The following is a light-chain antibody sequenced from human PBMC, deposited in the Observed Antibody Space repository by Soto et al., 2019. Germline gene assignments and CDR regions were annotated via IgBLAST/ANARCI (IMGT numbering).Light chain of an antibody. V-gene: IGKV3-11*01. J-gene: IGKJ3*01. CDR3: QQRSNAPLT. Sequence: EIVLTQSPATLSLSPGESATLSCRASQSVSSYLAWYQQKPGQAPRLLIYDASNRATGIPARFSGSGSGTDFTLTISSLEPEDFAVYYCQQRSNAPLTFGPGTKVDIK. CDR1: QSVSSY. CDR2: DAS.